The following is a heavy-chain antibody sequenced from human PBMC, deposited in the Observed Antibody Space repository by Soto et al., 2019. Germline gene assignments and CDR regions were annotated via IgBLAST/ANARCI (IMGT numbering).Heavy chain of an antibody. CDR3: ARLLGDISVVPGGIKWSCSGGSCFSRFDP. V-gene: IGHV4-39*01. J-gene: IGHJ5*02. D-gene: IGHD2-15*01. CDR2: VHYSGST. CDR1: GGSISSSNYC. Sequence: SETLSLTCAVSGGSISSSNYCWGWIRQPPGKGLEWIGSVHYSGSTSYNPSLKSRLTISADTSKNQISLKLSSVTAADTAVYYCARLLGDISVVPGGIKWSCSGGSCFSRFDPWGQGTLVTVSS.